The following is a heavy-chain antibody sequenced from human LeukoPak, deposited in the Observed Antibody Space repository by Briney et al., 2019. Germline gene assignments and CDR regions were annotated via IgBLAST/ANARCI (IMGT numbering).Heavy chain of an antibody. J-gene: IGHJ4*02. CDR2: IYYSGST. CDR3: ARLNRIAARPDFDY. CDR1: DYSISSDYY. Sequence: PSETLSLTCGVSDYSISSDYYWGWIRQPPGKGLEWIGSIYYSGSTYYNPSLKSRVTISVDTSKNQFSLKLSSVTAADTAVYYCARLNRIAARPDFDYWGQGTLVTVSS. V-gene: IGHV4-38-2*01. D-gene: IGHD6-6*01.